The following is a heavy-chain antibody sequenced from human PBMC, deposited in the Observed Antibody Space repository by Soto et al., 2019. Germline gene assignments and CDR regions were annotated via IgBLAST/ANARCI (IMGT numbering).Heavy chain of an antibody. Sequence: SLRLSCAASGFTFSSYAMSWVRQAPGKGLEWVSAISGSGGSTYYADSVKGRFTISRDNSKNTLYLQMNSLRAEDTAVYYCAKDNGYCTNGVCYRIGDAPTAPSHYFQHWGQGTLVTVSS. J-gene: IGHJ1*01. CDR2: ISGSGGST. D-gene: IGHD2-8*01. CDR1: GFTFSSYA. CDR3: AKDNGYCTNGVCYRIGDAPTAPSHYFQH. V-gene: IGHV3-23*01.